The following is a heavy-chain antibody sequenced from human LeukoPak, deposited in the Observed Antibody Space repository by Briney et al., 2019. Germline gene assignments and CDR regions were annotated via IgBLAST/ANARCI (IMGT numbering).Heavy chain of an antibody. D-gene: IGHD2-2*01. CDR1: GYTFTGYY. V-gene: IGHV1-2*02. CDR3: ARRRDPIVVVPAAVSPWFDP. Sequence: ASVKVSCKASGYTFTGYYMHWVRQAPGQGLEWMGWINPNSGGTNYARKFQGRVTMTRDTSISTAYMELSRLRSDDTAVYYCARRRDPIVVVPAAVSPWFDPWGQGTLVTVSS. CDR2: INPNSGGT. J-gene: IGHJ5*02.